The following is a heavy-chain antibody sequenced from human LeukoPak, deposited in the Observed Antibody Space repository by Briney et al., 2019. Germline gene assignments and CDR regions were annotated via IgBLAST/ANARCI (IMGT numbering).Heavy chain of an antibody. D-gene: IGHD2-15*01. Sequence: GGSLRLSCSASGFTFSNYAMHWVRQAPGKGLEYVSVMSGNGGSTYYADSVKGRFTISRDNSKNTLCLQMSSLRAEDTAVYYCVKVGCSGGSCYPYFDYWGQGTLVTVSS. CDR2: MSGNGGST. CDR1: GFTFSNYA. J-gene: IGHJ4*02. V-gene: IGHV3-64D*06. CDR3: VKVGCSGGSCYPYFDY.